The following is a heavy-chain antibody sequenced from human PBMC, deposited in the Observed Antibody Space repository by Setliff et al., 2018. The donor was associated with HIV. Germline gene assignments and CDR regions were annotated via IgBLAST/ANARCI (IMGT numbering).Heavy chain of an antibody. Sequence: SETLSLTCAITGDSVSSKSAAWNWLRQSPSRGLEWLGRTYYRSKWNSDYAPSVKSRVTINPDTSKNKFSLQLNSVTPEDTAVYYGARGGDWDDNYYMDVWGKGTTVTVSS. D-gene: IGHD1-1*01. J-gene: IGHJ6*03. CDR2: TYYRSKWNS. CDR1: GDSVSSKSAA. CDR3: ARGGDWDDNYYMDV. V-gene: IGHV6-1*01.